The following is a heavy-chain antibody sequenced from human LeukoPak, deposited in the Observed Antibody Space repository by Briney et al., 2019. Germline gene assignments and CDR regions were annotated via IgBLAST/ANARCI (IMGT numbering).Heavy chain of an antibody. CDR2: ISSSSSTI. J-gene: IGHJ4*02. D-gene: IGHD3-10*01. CDR3: ARALWFGETFPAY. V-gene: IGHV3-48*01. Sequence: GGSLRLSCAASGLTISSYSINWVRQAPGKGLQWVSYISSSSSTIYYADSVKGRFTISRDNAKNSLYLQMNSLRAEDTAVYHCARALWFGETFPAYWGQGTLVTVSS. CDR1: GLTISSYS.